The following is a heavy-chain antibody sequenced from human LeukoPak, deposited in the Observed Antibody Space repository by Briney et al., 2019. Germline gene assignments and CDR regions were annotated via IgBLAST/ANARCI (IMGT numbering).Heavy chain of an antibody. CDR1: GYTFTGYY. J-gene: IGHJ4*02. D-gene: IGHD3-9*01. Sequence: ASVKVSCKASGYTFTGYYMHWVRQAPGQGLEWMGWINPNSGGTNYAQKSQGRVTMTRDTSISTAYMELSRLRSDDTAVYYCARDLSERYFDWLLDVGAYWGQGTLVTVSS. CDR3: ARDLSERYFDWLLDVGAY. V-gene: IGHV1-2*02. CDR2: INPNSGGT.